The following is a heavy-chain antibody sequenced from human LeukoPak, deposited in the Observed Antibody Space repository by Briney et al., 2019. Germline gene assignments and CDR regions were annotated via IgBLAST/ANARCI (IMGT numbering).Heavy chain of an antibody. CDR1: GGSISTSAYY. D-gene: IGHD6-6*01. CDR3: ARSWSSSSSHGWYYYYYGMDV. CDR2: IYYSGNT. V-gene: IGHV4-39*01. J-gene: IGHJ6*02. Sequence: PSEILFLTCIVSGGSISTSAYYWGWIRQPPGEGLQWIGSIYYSGNTYYNSSLKSRVTISVDTSTSQFSLRLSSVTAADTAVYYCARSWSSSSSHGWYYYYYGMDVWGQGTTVTVSS.